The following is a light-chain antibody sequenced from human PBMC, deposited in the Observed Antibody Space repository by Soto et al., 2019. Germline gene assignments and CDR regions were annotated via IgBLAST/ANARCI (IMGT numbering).Light chain of an antibody. CDR2: DVT. CDR3: CSYAGTYILV. CDR1: SGDVGGYDY. V-gene: IGLV2-11*01. J-gene: IGLJ3*02. Sequence: QSVLTQPRSVSGSPGQSVTISCAGTSGDVGGYDYVSWYQQHPGKAPKLMIYDVTKRPSGVPDRFSGSKAGNTASLTISGLQADDEADYYCCSYAGTYILVFGGGTKLTVL.